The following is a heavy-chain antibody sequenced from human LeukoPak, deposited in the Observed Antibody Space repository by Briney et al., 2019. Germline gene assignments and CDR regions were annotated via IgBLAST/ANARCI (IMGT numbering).Heavy chain of an antibody. D-gene: IGHD2-2*01. J-gene: IGHJ6*02. V-gene: IGHV1-18*01. CDR2: ISAYNVKT. CDR1: GYTFTSYG. Sequence: GASVKVSCKASGYTFTSYGISWVRQAPGQGLEWMGWISAYNVKTNYAQKLQGRVTMTTDTSTSTAYMELRSLRSDDTAVYYCLVGGYCSSTSCLRSYYYYGMDVWGQGTTVTVSS. CDR3: LVGGYCSSTSCLRSYYYYGMDV.